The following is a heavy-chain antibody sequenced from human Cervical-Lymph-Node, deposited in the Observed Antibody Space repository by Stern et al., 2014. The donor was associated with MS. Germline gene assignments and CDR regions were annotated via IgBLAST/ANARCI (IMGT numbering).Heavy chain of an antibody. V-gene: IGHV2-5*02. CDR3: QGRSTITKYTSKIQVVLTLTNMDPVDTATYYCAHRGAQQWLLT. D-gene: IGHD3-16*01. CDR1: GFSLNTHGVG. CDR2: IYCDDDK. J-gene: IGHJ5*02. Sequence: QITLKESGPALVKPTQTLTLTCTFSGFSLNTHGVGVGWVRQPPGEALEWLALIYCDDDKHYSPSLQSSVTITKDNSNNQGWLTCRYWDYDQHYSPSLQGRSTITKYTSKIQVVLTLTNMDPVDTATYYCAHRGAQQWLLTWGQGILVTVSS.